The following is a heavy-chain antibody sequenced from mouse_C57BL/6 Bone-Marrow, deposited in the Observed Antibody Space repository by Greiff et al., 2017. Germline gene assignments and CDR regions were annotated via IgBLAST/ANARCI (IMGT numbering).Heavy chain of an antibody. CDR1: GYTFTSYW. V-gene: IGHV1-61*01. D-gene: IGHD3-1*01. J-gene: IGHJ3*01. Sequence: QVHVKQPGAELVRPGSSVKLSCKASGYTFTSYWMDWVKQRPGQGLEWIGNIYPSDSETHYNQKFKDKATLTVDKSSSTAYMQLSSLTSEDSAVYYCARSGYFSFAYWGQGTLVTVSA. CDR3: ARSGYFSFAY. CDR2: IYPSDSET.